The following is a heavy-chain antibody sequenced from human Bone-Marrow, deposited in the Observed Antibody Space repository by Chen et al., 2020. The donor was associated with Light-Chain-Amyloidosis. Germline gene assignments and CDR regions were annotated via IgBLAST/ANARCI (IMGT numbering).Heavy chain of an antibody. Sequence: QVQLVESGGGVVQPGGSLRLSCAASGFTFSSYGLHWVRQAPGKGLEWVAFIRHDGSNKYYAEAVKGRFTISREDSKNTLYLQMSSLRAEDTAVYFCAKAVARWLLLQPDYWGQGTLVTVSS. CDR1: GFTFSSYG. J-gene: IGHJ4*02. V-gene: IGHV3-30*02. CDR2: IRHDGSNK. CDR3: AKAVARWLLLQPDY. D-gene: IGHD5-12*01.